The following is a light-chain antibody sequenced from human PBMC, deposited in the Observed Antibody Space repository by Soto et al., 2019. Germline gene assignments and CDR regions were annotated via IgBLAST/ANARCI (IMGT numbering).Light chain of an antibody. Sequence: QPVLTQPASVSGSPEQSITISCTGTSSDVGGYFHVSWYQHRPGKAPQLIIFDVSNRPPGISNRFSASKSGSTASLTISGLQAEDEADYYCSSYTSNNNVLFGGGTKVTVL. J-gene: IGLJ2*01. CDR1: SSDVGGYFH. CDR3: SSYTSNNNVL. CDR2: DVS. V-gene: IGLV2-14*03.